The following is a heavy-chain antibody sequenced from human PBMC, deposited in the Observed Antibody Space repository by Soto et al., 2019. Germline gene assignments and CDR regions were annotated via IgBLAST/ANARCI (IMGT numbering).Heavy chain of an antibody. J-gene: IGHJ6*02. Sequence: SETLSLTCTVSGGSISSGGYYWSWVRQHPGKGLEWIGYIYYSGSTYYNPSLKSRVTISVDTSKNQFSLKLSSVTAADTAVYYCARDSYNWNYYYYYGMDVWGQGTTVTSP. CDR3: ARDSYNWNYYYYYGMDV. CDR2: IYYSGST. D-gene: IGHD1-20*01. V-gene: IGHV4-31*03. CDR1: GGSISSGGYY.